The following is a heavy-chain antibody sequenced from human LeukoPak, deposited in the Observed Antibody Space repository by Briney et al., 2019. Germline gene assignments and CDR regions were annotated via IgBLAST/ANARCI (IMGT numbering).Heavy chain of an antibody. CDR3: ASPYYYDSSGLDAFDI. CDR1: GFTFSSYA. CDR2: ISFDGGNK. Sequence: GGSLRLSYAASGFTFSSYAMHWVRQAPGKGLEWGAAISFDGGNKFHADSVKGRFTISRDNSKNTLYLQMDSLRAEDTAVYYCASPYYYDSSGLDAFDIWGQGTMVTVSP. D-gene: IGHD3-22*01. V-gene: IGHV3-30*03. J-gene: IGHJ3*02.